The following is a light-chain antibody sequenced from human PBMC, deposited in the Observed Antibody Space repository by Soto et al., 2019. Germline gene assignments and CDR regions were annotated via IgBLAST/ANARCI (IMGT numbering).Light chain of an antibody. Sequence: EIVLTQSPATLSLSPGERATLSCRATQSVSSYLAWYKQRPGQAPRLLIYDASNRATGIPARLSGSGSGTDFTLTISSLEPEDFAVYYCQQRSNWPRTFGQGTKVEI. V-gene: IGKV3-11*01. CDR1: QSVSSY. CDR2: DAS. CDR3: QQRSNWPRT. J-gene: IGKJ1*01.